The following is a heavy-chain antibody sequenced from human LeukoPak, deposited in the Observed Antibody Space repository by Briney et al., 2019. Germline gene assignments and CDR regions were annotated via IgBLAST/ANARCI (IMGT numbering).Heavy chain of an antibody. J-gene: IGHJ4*02. Sequence: GGSLRLSCAASGFSFTSYNMNWVRQAPGKGLEWVSSISSSRSYIYYTDAVKGRFAISRDNDKNSVSLQMDSLRAEDTAVYYCAREDSDCGGDCHSDFDYWGQGTLVTVSS. V-gene: IGHV3-21*01. CDR1: GFSFTSYN. CDR3: AREDSDCGGDCHSDFDY. CDR2: ISSSRSYI. D-gene: IGHD2-21*02.